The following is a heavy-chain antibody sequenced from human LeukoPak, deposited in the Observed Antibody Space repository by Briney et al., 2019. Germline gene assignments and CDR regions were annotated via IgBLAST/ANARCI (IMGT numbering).Heavy chain of an antibody. CDR1: EFTFNNHD. Sequence: SGRSLRLSCAASEFTFNNHDMHWVRPAPGKGLEWVAAISYDGRNKYYADSVKGRFTISRDNSKNTLNLQMNSLRTEDTAVFYCAKPRDIDSWAFDVWGQGTMVTVSS. CDR3: AKPRDIDSWAFDV. J-gene: IGHJ3*01. CDR2: ISYDGRNK. D-gene: IGHD2-15*01. V-gene: IGHV3-30*18.